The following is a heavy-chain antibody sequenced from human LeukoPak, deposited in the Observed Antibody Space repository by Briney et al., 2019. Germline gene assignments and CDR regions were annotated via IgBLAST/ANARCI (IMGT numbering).Heavy chain of an antibody. D-gene: IGHD6-13*01. CDR3: ARFTAAAGRNY. Sequence: SGGSLRLSCAASGFTFSSYAMSWVRQAPGKGLEWVSAISGSGGSTYYADSVKGRFTISRDNAKNSLYLQMNSLRAEDTAVYYCARFTAAAGRNYWGQGTLVTVSS. CDR1: GFTFSSYA. CDR2: ISGSGGST. V-gene: IGHV3-23*01. J-gene: IGHJ4*02.